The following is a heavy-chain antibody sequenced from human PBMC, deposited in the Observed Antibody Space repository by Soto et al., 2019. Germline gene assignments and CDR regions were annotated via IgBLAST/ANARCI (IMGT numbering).Heavy chain of an antibody. CDR2: MNLNSGNT. D-gene: IGHD3-9*01. CDR3: ARGSPPYDILTGYWSAYYYYYGMDV. Sequence: ASVKVSCKASGYTFTSYDINWVRQATGQGLEWMGWMNLNSGNTGYAQKFQGRVTMTRNTSISTAYMELSSLRSEDTAVYYCARGSPPYDILTGYWSAYYYYYGMDVWGQGTTVTVSS. V-gene: IGHV1-8*01. J-gene: IGHJ6*02. CDR1: GYTFTSYD.